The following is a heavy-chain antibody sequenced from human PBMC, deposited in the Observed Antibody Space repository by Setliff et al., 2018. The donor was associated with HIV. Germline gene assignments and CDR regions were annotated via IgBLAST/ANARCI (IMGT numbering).Heavy chain of an antibody. J-gene: IGHJ3*02. D-gene: IGHD3-3*01. CDR3: ARRSVTAFDI. CDR1: GFTFSSYG. Sequence: GGSLRLSCAASGFTFSSYGMSWVRQAPGKGLEWVSAFSGGGGSTYYADSVKGRLTISRDNSKNTLYLQMNSLRVEDTALYYCARRSVTAFDIWGQGTMV. CDR2: FSGGGGST. V-gene: IGHV3-23*01.